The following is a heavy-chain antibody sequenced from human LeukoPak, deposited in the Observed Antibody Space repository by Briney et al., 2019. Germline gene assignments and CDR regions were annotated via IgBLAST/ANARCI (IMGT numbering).Heavy chain of an antibody. CDR3: AGSDYDILTGYYYNWFDP. CDR1: GGSISSYY. CDR2: IYYRGGT. V-gene: IGHV4-59*01. J-gene: IGHJ5*02. D-gene: IGHD3-9*01. Sequence: SETLSLTCTVSGGSISSYYWSWIRQPPGKGLEWIGFIYYRGGTNYNPSLKGRVTISVDTSKNQFSLKLSSVTAADTAVYYCAGSDYDILTGYYYNWFDPWGQGTLVTVSS.